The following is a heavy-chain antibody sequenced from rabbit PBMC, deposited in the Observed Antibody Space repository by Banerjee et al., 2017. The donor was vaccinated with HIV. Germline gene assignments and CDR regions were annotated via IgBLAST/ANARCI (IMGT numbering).Heavy chain of an antibody. CDR1: GFTLSSYW. CDR3: ARDPDVNYYVYYFSL. J-gene: IGHJ4*01. Sequence: QEQLEESGGDLVKPEGSLTLTCKASGFTLSSYWMCWVRQAPGKGLEWIGCMNTGSGNTYYASWAKGRFTITKTSSTTVTLQMTSLTAADTATYFCARDPDVNYYVYYFSLWGPGTLVTVS. CDR2: MNTGSGNT. D-gene: IGHD1-1*01. V-gene: IGHV1S45*01.